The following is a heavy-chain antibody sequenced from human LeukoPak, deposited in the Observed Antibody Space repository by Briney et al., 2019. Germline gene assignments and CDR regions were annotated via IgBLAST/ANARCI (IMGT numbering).Heavy chain of an antibody. J-gene: IGHJ6*02. CDR1: GGSFSGYY. CDR3: ARGRDIVVVPAAPQYYYYGMDV. CDR2: INHSGST. V-gene: IGHV4-34*01. D-gene: IGHD2-2*01. Sequence: SETLSLTCAVYGGSFSGYYWSWIRQPPGKRLEWIGEINHSGSTNYNPSLKSRVTISVDTSKNQFSLKLSSVTAADTAVYYCARGRDIVVVPAAPQYYYYGMDVWGQGTTVTVSS.